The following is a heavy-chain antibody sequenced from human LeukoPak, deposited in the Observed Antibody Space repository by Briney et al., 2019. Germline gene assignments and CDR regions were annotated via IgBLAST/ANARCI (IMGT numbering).Heavy chain of an antibody. Sequence: GESLKISCKGSGYSYTSYWIGWVRQMPGKGLEWMGIIYPGDSDTRYSPSFQGHVTISADKSVNTAYVQWSSLKASDTAMYYCARRIVGPTSLHFDDWGQGTLVTVSS. J-gene: IGHJ4*02. V-gene: IGHV5-51*01. CDR3: ARRIVGPTSLHFDD. CDR2: IYPGDSDT. CDR1: GYSYTSYW. D-gene: IGHD1-26*01.